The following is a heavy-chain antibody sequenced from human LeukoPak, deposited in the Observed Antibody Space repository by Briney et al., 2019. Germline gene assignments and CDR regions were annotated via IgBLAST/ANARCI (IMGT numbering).Heavy chain of an antibody. Sequence: NPSETLSLTCAVYGGSFSGYYWSWIRQPPGKGLEWIGYIYYRGNTNYNPSLKSRVIISGDTSKNQFSLKLSSVTAADTAVYYCARDHTGSGLLDLWGQGTLVTVSS. CDR1: GGSFSGYY. CDR3: ARDHTGSGLLDL. V-gene: IGHV4-59*01. D-gene: IGHD2/OR15-2a*01. J-gene: IGHJ4*02. CDR2: IYYRGNT.